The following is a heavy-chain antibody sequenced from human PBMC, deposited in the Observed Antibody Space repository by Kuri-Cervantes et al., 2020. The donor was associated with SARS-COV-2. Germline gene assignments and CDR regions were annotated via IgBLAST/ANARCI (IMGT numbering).Heavy chain of an antibody. CDR1: GFSLSTSGVG. CDR3: ARIRGYFWSGFAAPDY. J-gene: IGHJ4*02. CDR2: IYWDDDK. Sequence: SGPTLVKPTQTLTLTCTFSGFSLSTSGVGVGWIRQPPGKALEWLALIYWDDDKRYSPSLKSRLTISKDTSKSQVVLTMTNMDPVDTATYYCARIRGYFWSGFAAPDYWGQGTLVTVSS. D-gene: IGHD3-3*01. V-gene: IGHV2-5*02.